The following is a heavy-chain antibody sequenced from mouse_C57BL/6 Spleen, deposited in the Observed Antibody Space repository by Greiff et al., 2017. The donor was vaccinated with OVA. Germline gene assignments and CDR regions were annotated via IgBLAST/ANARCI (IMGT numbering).Heavy chain of an antibody. Sequence: EVQLQQSGAELVKPGASVKLSCTASGFNIKDYYMHWVKQRTEQGLEWIGRIDPEDGDTKYAPKFQGKATITADTSSNTAYLQLISLTSEDTAGYYCAGYYYGSSPALGYWGQGTTRTVSS. CDR1: GFNIKDYY. CDR3: AGYYYGSSPALGY. CDR2: IDPEDGDT. V-gene: IGHV14-2*01. J-gene: IGHJ2*01. D-gene: IGHD1-1*01.